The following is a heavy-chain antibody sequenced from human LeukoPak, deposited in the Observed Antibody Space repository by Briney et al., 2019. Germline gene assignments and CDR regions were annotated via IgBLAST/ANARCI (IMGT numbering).Heavy chain of an antibody. CDR2: TSSDESNT. V-gene: IGHV3-74*01. Sequence: GGSLRPSCAASGFTFSHHWMHWVRQAPGKGLVWVSHTSSDESNTTYADSVRGRFTISRDNRKNTLYLQMNSLGVEDTAMYYCTRNPDGRNWFDPWGQGTLVTVSS. CDR1: GFTFSHHW. CDR3: TRNPDGRNWFDP. J-gene: IGHJ5*02. D-gene: IGHD1-14*01.